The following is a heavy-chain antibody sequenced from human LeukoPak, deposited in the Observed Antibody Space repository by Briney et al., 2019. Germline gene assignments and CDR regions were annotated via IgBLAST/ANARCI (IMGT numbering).Heavy chain of an antibody. Sequence: PGGSLRLSCEASGFTFRSYGMSWVRQGPGKGLEWVSGISGRGGETDYADFARGRFTISRDNSKNTLFLQMNSLRAEDTAVYYCAKDLKGLYDYVRGSYAIDIWGHGTMVTVSS. CDR3: AKDLKGLYDYVRGSYAIDI. J-gene: IGHJ3*02. CDR2: ISGRGGET. V-gene: IGHV3-23*01. D-gene: IGHD3-16*01. CDR1: GFTFRSYG.